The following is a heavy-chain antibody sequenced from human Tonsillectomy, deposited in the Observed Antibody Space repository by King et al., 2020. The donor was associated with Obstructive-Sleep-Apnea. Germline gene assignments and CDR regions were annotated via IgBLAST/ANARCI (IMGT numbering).Heavy chain of an antibody. CDR1: GGSISSDY. V-gene: IGHV4-59*01. CDR3: ARAFYGDYAVDY. D-gene: IGHD4-17*01. Sequence: QLQESGPGLVKPSETLSLTCTVSGGSISSDYWSWIRQPPGKGLEWIGYIYYSGSTNYNPSLKSRVTISVDTSKNKYSLKLSSVTAADTAVYYCARAFYGDYAVDYWGQGTLVTVSS. CDR2: IYYSGST. J-gene: IGHJ4*02.